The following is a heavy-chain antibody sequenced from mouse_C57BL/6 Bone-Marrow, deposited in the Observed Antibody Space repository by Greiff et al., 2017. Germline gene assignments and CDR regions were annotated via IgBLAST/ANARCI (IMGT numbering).Heavy chain of an antibody. CDR2: IYPRSGNT. CDR3: ARPAYYSNYDYAMDY. V-gene: IGHV1-81*01. Sequence: QVQLKESGAELARPGASVKLSCKASGYTFTSSGISWVKPRTGQGLEWIGEIYPRSGNTYYNEKFKGKATLTADKSSSTAYMELRSLTSEDSAVYFCARPAYYSNYDYAMDYWGQGTSVTVSS. J-gene: IGHJ4*01. D-gene: IGHD2-5*01. CDR1: GYTFTSSG.